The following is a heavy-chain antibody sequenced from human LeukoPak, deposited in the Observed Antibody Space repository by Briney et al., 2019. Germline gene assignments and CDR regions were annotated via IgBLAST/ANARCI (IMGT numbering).Heavy chain of an antibody. J-gene: IGHJ4*02. Sequence: GGSLRLSCAASGLTVSSNYMTWVRQAPGRGLEWVSVISDSGGNTFYADSVKGRFTISRDNSKNTLYLQMNSLKAEDTAIYSCAKGSSASCYSALHCWGQGTLVTVSS. V-gene: IGHV3-23*01. CDR3: AKGSSASCYSALHC. D-gene: IGHD2-15*01. CDR1: GLTVSSNY. CDR2: ISDSGGNT.